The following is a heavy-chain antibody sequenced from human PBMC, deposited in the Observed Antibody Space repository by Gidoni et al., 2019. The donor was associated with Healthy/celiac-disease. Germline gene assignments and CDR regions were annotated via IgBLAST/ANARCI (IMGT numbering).Heavy chain of an antibody. CDR2: ISWNSGSI. D-gene: IGHD4-17*01. J-gene: IGHJ1*01. V-gene: IGHV3-9*01. CDR3: AKGGRGDYGDPDPAEYFQH. CDR1: GFTFDDYA. Sequence: EVQLVESGGGLVQPGRSLRLSCAASGFTFDDYAMHWVRHAPGKGLEWVSGISWNSGSIGYADSVKGRFTISRDNAKNSLYLQMNSLRAEDTALYYCAKGGRGDYGDPDPAEYFQHWGQGTLVTVSS.